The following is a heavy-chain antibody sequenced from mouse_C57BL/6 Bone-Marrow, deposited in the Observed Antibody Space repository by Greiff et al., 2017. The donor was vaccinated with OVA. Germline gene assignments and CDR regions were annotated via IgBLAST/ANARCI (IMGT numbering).Heavy chain of an antibody. J-gene: IGHJ4*01. CDR3: ARGDDYDYAMDY. V-gene: IGHV1-18*01. CDR2: INPYNGGT. CDR1: GYTFTDYN. D-gene: IGHD2-4*01. Sequence: VQLQQSGPELVKPGASVTLPCKASGYTFTDYNMDWVKQSHGKSLEWIGDINPYNGGTIYNQTFKGKATLTVDKSSSTAYMEIRSLTSEDTAVYYCARGDDYDYAMDYWGQGTSVTVSS.